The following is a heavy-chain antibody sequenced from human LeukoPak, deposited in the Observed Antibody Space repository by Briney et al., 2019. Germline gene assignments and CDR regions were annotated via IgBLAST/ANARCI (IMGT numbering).Heavy chain of an antibody. CDR2: ISAYNGNT. Sequence: ASVKVSCKASGYTFTSYGISWVRQAPGQGLEWMGWISAYNGNTNYAQKLQGRVTMTTDTSTSTAYMELRSLRSGDTAVYYCARDMTTVTPYYYYGMDVWGQGTTVTVSS. V-gene: IGHV1-18*01. D-gene: IGHD4-17*01. CDR1: GYTFTSYG. CDR3: ARDMTTVTPYYYYGMDV. J-gene: IGHJ6*02.